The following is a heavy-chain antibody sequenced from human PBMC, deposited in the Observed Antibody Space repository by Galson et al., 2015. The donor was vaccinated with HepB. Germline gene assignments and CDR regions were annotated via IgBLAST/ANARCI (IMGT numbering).Heavy chain of an antibody. D-gene: IGHD3-16*02. J-gene: IGHJ4*02. CDR3: AIDPPRGYDYVWGSYRYSRRWYVDY. CDR1: GFTFSNYW. Sequence: SLRLSCAASGFTFSNYWMSWVRQAPGKGLECVANIKQDGSEKYYVDSVKGRFTISRDNAKNSLYLQMNSLRAEDTAVYYCAIDPPRGYDYVWGSYRYSRRWYVDYWGQGTLVTVSS. CDR2: IKQDGSEK. V-gene: IGHV3-7*03.